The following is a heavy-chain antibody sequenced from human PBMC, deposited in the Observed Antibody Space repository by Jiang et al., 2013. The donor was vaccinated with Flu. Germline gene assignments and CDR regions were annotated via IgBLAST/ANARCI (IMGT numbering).Heavy chain of an antibody. CDR2: ISGSGGST. J-gene: IGHJ4*02. Sequence: ASGFTFSSYAMSWVRPRLQGRGLEWVSAISGSGGSTYYADSVKGRFTISRDNSKNTLYLQMNSLRAEDTAVYYCATNLGIMITFGGVIAAFDYWGQGTLVTVSS. CDR3: ATNLGIMITFGGVIAAFDY. V-gene: IGHV3-23*01. CDR1: GFTFSSYA. D-gene: IGHD3-16*02.